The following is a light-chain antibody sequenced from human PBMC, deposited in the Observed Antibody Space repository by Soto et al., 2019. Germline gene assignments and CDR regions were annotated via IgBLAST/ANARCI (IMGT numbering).Light chain of an antibody. CDR3: AAWDASLNGVI. CDR1: SSNIGTYT. CDR2: SNN. J-gene: IGLJ2*01. Sequence: QSVLTQPPSASGTPGQRVTISCSGSSSNIGTYTVNWYQQVPGTAPKLLIYSNNQRPSGAPDRFSGSKSGTSASLAISGLQSEDEADYYCAAWDASLNGVIFGGGTKLTVL. V-gene: IGLV1-44*01.